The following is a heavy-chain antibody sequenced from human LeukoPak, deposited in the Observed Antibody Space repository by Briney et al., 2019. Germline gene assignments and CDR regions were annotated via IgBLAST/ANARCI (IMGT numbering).Heavy chain of an antibody. CDR3: ARQSITTAGLLDY. CDR1: GGSISSYY. V-gene: IGHV4-59*08. D-gene: IGHD6-13*01. CDR2: IYYGGNT. J-gene: IGHJ4*02. Sequence: SETLSLTCTVSGGSISSYYWSWIRQPPGKGLEWIGYIYYGGNTNYNPSLKSRVTISIDTSKKQFSLQLTSVTAADTAVYYCARQSITTAGLLDYWGQGTLVTVSS.